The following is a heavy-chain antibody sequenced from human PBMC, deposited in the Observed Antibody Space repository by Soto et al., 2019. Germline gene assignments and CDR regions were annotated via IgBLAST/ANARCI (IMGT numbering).Heavy chain of an antibody. V-gene: IGHV1-69*02. CDR2: IIPIHDVT. CDR1: GGTFITYS. J-gene: IGHJ6*02. Sequence: QVQLVQSGAEMKKPGSSVKVSCKASGGTFITYSIGWVRQAPEQGLEWMGRIIPIHDVTNYAQKFQGRVTITADNSTNTAYMELTSLRSDDTAVYYCATGQMTVTTDCYGMDVWGQGTTVTVSS. D-gene: IGHD4-17*01. CDR3: ATGQMTVTTDCYGMDV.